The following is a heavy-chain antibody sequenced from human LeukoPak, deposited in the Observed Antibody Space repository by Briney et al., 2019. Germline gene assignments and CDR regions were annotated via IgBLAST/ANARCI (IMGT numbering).Heavy chain of an antibody. J-gene: IGHJ6*02. V-gene: IGHV1-69*04. Sequence: ASVKVSCKTSGGTFSSYAISWVRQAPGQGLEWIGRIIPIFGIANYAQKFQGRVTITADKSTSTAYMELSSLRSEDTAVYYCARDLHCSGGSCFSRYYYYYGMDVWGQGTTVTVSS. CDR1: GGTFSSYA. CDR3: ARDLHCSGGSCFSRYYYYYGMDV. CDR2: IIPIFGIA. D-gene: IGHD2-15*01.